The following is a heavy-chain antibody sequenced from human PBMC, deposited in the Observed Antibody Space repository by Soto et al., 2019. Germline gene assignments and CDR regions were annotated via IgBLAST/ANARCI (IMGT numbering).Heavy chain of an antibody. CDR3: TRERSLERLST. V-gene: IGHV3-48*03. Sequence: GESLKISCAASGFTFNSYEMNWVRQAPGKGLEWVSFIGGSGSTIYYADSVKGRFTISRDNAKNSLYLQMNSLRAEDTAVYYCTRERSLERLSTWGQGTLVTVSS. J-gene: IGHJ4*02. D-gene: IGHD3-3*01. CDR2: IGGSGSTI. CDR1: GFTFNSYE.